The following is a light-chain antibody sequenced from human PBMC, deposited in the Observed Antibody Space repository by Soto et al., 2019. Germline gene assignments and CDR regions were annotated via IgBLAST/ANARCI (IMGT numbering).Light chain of an antibody. CDR1: SSDVGGYNY. Sequence: QSALTQPASVSGSPGQSITISCTGTSSDVGGYNYVSWYQQYPGKVPKLMIYEVRNRPSGVSVRFSGSKSGNTASLTISGLQAEDEADYYCSSYTSSSTLVFGGGTKLTVL. J-gene: IGLJ2*01. CDR2: EVR. V-gene: IGLV2-14*01. CDR3: SSYTSSSTLV.